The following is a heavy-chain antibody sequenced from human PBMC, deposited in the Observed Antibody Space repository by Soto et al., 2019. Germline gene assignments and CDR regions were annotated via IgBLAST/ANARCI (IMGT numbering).Heavy chain of an antibody. Sequence: SETLSLTCAVSGGSNSGRYYYWAWLRQSPGKGPEGIGSVFYTGFTSYNPSLESRVSVSVDTSKSQFSRKLSAVTAADTAVYYCATSQKGYNWNYFDHWCPGALVTASS. D-gene: IGHD1-20*01. CDR2: VFYTGFT. CDR1: GGSNSGRYYY. CDR3: ATSQKGYNWNYFDH. V-gene: IGHV4-39*01. J-gene: IGHJ4*02.